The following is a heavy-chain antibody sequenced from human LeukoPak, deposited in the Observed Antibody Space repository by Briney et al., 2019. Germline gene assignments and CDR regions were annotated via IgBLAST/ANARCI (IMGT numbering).Heavy chain of an antibody. V-gene: IGHV4-39*01. CDR2: IYYSGST. CDR1: GGSISSSSYY. Sequence: PSETLSLICTVSGGSISSSSYYWGWIRQPRGKRLEWIGSIYYSGSTYYSPSLKSRVTVSVDTSKKQFSLKLSSVTAADTAVYYCARHPYQLLWLSWFDPWGQGTLVTVSS. CDR3: ARHPYQLLWLSWFDP. D-gene: IGHD2-2*01. J-gene: IGHJ5*02.